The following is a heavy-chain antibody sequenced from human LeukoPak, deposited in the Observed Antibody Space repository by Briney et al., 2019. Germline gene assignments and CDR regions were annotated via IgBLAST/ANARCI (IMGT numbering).Heavy chain of an antibody. CDR1: GYTFTCYY. D-gene: IGHD1-26*01. J-gene: IGHJ5*02. Sequence: ASVKVSCKASGYTFTCYYMHWVRQAPGQGLEWRGWINPNSGGTNYAQKFQGRVTMTRDTSISTAYMELSRLRSDDTAVYYCARDVVGATPRYWFDPWGQGTLVTVSS. CDR2: INPNSGGT. CDR3: ARDVVGATPRYWFDP. V-gene: IGHV1-2*02.